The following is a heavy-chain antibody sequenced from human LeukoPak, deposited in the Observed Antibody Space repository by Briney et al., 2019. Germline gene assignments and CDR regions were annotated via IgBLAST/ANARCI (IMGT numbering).Heavy chain of an antibody. CDR1: GYTFTASG. CDR3: TRERGEITVTTYFDY. D-gene: IGHD4-17*01. Sequence: ASVKVSCKASGYTFTASGLSWVRQAPGQGLEWMGWISVNNGNTKYIQKLQGRVSMTTDTSTSTAYMELRSLRSDDTAVYYCTRERGEITVTTYFDYWGQGTLVTVSS. V-gene: IGHV1-18*01. CDR2: ISVNNGNT. J-gene: IGHJ4*02.